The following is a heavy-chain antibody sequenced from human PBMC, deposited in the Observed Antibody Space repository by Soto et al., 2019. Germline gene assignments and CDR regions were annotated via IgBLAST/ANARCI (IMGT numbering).Heavy chain of an antibody. CDR3: AGQGTMVRGAPDY. Sequence: QVQLQESGPGLVKPSGTLSLTCAVSGGSISSSNWWSWVRQPPGKGLEWSGEIYHSGSTNYNPSLKRRVTISVDKSKNQFSRKLRSVTAADTAVYYCAGQGTMVRGAPDYWGQGTLVTVSS. V-gene: IGHV4-4*02. CDR1: GGSISSSNW. CDR2: IYHSGST. J-gene: IGHJ4*02. D-gene: IGHD3-10*01.